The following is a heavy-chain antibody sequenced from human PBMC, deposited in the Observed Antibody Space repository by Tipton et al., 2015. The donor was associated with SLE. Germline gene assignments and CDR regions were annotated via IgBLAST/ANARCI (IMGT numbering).Heavy chain of an antibody. J-gene: IGHJ3*02. Sequence: TLSLTCAVSGHSISTDYYWGWIRQPPGKGLEWFGSIYHSGTIYYNPSLKSRVTISVDTSKNQFSLKLSSVTAADTAVYYCARRRITMILARQVYAFDIWGQGTMVTVSS. CDR3: ARRRITMILARQVYAFDI. CDR1: GHSISTDYY. D-gene: IGHD3-22*01. CDR2: IYHSGTI. V-gene: IGHV4-38-2*01.